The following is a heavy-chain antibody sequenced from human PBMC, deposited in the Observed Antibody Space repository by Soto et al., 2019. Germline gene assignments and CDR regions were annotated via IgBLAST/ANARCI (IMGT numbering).Heavy chain of an antibody. D-gene: IGHD3-10*01. J-gene: IGHJ5*02. CDR3: AREGPPRGNWFDP. CDR1: GGTISSGDYY. CDR2: IYYSGST. V-gene: IGHV4-30-4*01. Sequence: SETLSLTCIVSGGTISSGDYYWSWIRQPPGKGLEWIGYIYYSGSTDYNPSLKSRVTISMETSKNQFSLKLNSVTAADTAVYYCAREGPPRGNWFDPWGQGTLVTVSS.